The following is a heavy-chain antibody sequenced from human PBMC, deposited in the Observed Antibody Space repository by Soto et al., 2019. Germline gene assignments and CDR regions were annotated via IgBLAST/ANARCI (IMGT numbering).Heavy chain of an antibody. V-gene: IGHV1-18*01. D-gene: IGHD3-10*01. CDR2: ISAYNGKT. Sequence: ASVKVSCKASGYTFTTYAISWVRQAPGQGLEWMGWISAYNGKTKYAQKFQDRVTMTTDTSTNTAFMELRSLRSDDTAVYYCARDGTRFGELSNDAFDLWGQGTMVTVSS. J-gene: IGHJ3*01. CDR1: GYTFTTYA. CDR3: ARDGTRFGELSNDAFDL.